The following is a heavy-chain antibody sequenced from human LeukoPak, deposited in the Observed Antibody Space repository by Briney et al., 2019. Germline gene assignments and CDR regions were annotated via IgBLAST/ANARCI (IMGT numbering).Heavy chain of an antibody. CDR3: ARVRREVATIGFDY. D-gene: IGHD5-12*01. CDR2: ISSGGSTI. Sequence: GGSLRLSCAASGFTFSDYYMSWIRQAPGKGLEWVSYISSGGSTIYYADSVKGRFTFSRDNAKNSLYVQMNSLRAEDTAVYYCARVRREVATIGFDYWGQGTLVTVSS. J-gene: IGHJ4*02. V-gene: IGHV3-11*04. CDR1: GFTFSDYY.